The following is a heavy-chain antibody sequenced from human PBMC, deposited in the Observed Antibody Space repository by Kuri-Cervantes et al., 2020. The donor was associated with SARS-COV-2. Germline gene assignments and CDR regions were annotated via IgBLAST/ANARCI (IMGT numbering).Heavy chain of an antibody. J-gene: IGHJ3*02. CDR1: GDSITSSSYY. D-gene: IGHD6-19*01. CDR3: VTSLPRSGWDGEDAFAI. CDR2: IYNSGST. V-gene: IGHV4-39*01. Sequence: GSLRLSCTVSGDSITSSSYYWGWIRQPPGKGLEWIGNIYNSGSTYYNPSLKSRVTISVDTSKKQFSLKLSSVTAADTAMYYCVTSLPRSGWDGEDAFAIWGQGTMVTVSS.